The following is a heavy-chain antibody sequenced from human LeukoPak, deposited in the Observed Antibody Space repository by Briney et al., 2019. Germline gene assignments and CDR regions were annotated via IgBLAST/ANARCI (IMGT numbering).Heavy chain of an antibody. CDR2: IYYSGST. V-gene: IGHV4-31*03. CDR1: GGSISSGGYY. CDR3: ARGFGSGSYYHY. Sequence: SETLSLTCTVSGGSISSGGYYWSWIRQHPGKGLEWIGYIYYSGSTYYNPSLKSRVTISVDTSKNQFSLKLSSVTAADTAVYYCARGFGSGSYYHYWGQGTLVTVSS. J-gene: IGHJ4*02. D-gene: IGHD3-10*01.